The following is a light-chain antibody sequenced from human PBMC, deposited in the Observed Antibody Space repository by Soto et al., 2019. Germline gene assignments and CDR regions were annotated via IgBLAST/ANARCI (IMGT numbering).Light chain of an antibody. CDR1: QSVSSN. CDR2: GAS. Sequence: EIVMTQSPATLSVSPGERATLSCRASQSVSSNLAWYQQKPGQAPRLLIYGASTRATGIPARFSGSGSGTEFTLTISRLQSEGFAVYYCQQYNNWPPYTFGQGTKLEIK. V-gene: IGKV3-15*01. CDR3: QQYNNWPPYT. J-gene: IGKJ2*01.